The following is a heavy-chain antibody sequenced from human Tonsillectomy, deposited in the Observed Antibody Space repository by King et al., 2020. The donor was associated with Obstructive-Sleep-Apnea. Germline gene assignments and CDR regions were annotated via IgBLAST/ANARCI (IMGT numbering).Heavy chain of an antibody. D-gene: IGHD3-9*01. CDR1: GFTFSSYA. V-gene: IGHV3-30-3*01. CDR3: ARDYAPITISLGWFDP. J-gene: IGHJ5*02. Sequence: VQLVESGGGVVQPGRSLRLSCAASGFTFSSYAMHWVRQAPGKGLEWVAVISYEGSNKYYVDSVKGRFTISRDNSTNPPYLQMNSLSAEDTAVYYCARDYAPITISLGWFDPRGQGTLVIVSS. CDR2: ISYEGSNK.